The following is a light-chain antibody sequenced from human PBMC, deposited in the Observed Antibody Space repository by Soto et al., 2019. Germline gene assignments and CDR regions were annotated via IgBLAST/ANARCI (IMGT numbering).Light chain of an antibody. V-gene: IGLV2-8*01. CDR2: DVN. Sequence: QSALTQPPSASGSPGQSVTISCTGTSSDVGGYDYVSWYQQHPGKAPKLMIYDVNKRPSGVPGRFSGSKSGNTASLTVSGLQAEDEADYYCSSYGGSDNLVFGGGTKLNVL. CDR3: SSYGGSDNLV. J-gene: IGLJ2*01. CDR1: SSDVGGYDY.